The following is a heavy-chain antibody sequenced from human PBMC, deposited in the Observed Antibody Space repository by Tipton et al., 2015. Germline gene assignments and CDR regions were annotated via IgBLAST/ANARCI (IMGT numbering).Heavy chain of an antibody. V-gene: IGHV4-39*01. CDR1: GGSISNSIYY. D-gene: IGHD3-22*01. CDR2: IYYGGST. CDR3: ARLGDYYDRSGYDY. Sequence: LRLSCTVSGGSISNSIYYWSWIRQPPGKGLEWIGSIYYGGSTYYNPSLTSRVTISLDTSKNQFSLQLSSVTAADTAVYYCARLGDYYDRSGYDYWGQGTLVTVSS. J-gene: IGHJ4*02.